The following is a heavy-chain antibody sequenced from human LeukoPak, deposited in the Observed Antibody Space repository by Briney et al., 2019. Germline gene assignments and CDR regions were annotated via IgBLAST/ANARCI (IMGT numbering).Heavy chain of an antibody. CDR2: ISGSDGST. Sequence: GGSLRLSCAASGFTFSSYAVSWVRQTPGKGLEWVSAISGSDGSTYYADSVKGRFTISRDNSKNTLYLQMNSLRAEDTAVYYCANTLTTVVIPGAFDIWGQGTMVTVSS. V-gene: IGHV3-23*01. D-gene: IGHD4-23*01. CDR3: ANTLTTVVIPGAFDI. CDR1: GFTFSSYA. J-gene: IGHJ3*02.